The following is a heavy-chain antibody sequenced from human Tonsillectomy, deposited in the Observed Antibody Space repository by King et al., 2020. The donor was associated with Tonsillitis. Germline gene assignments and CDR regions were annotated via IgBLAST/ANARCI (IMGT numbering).Heavy chain of an antibody. V-gene: IGHV3-23*04. D-gene: IGHD5-12*01. CDR1: GFSFSSFA. CDR2: ISTSGGST. J-gene: IGHJ4*02. CDR3: AKGDQYSGCWY. Sequence: VQLVESGGGLVQPGGSLRLSCAASGFSFSSFAMSWVRQAPGKGLDWVSAISTSGGSTYYADSVKGRFTISRDNSKNTLYLQMNSLRAEDTAIYYCAKGDQYSGCWYWGQGTLVTVSS.